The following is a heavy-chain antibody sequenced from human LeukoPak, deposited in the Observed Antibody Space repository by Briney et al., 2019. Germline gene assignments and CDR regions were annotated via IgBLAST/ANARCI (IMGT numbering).Heavy chain of an antibody. Sequence: PPVGSLRLSCAASGFTFTTNAMSWVRQAPGKGLEWVSAISGRTGGTYYADSVKGRFTISRDNSKSTLYLQMDSLRAEDTAVYYCAKCGNRGCHLIDYWGQGTLVTVSS. V-gene: IGHV3-23*01. CDR2: ISGRTGGT. D-gene: IGHD5-18*01. CDR1: GFTFTTNA. J-gene: IGHJ4*02. CDR3: AKCGNRGCHLIDY.